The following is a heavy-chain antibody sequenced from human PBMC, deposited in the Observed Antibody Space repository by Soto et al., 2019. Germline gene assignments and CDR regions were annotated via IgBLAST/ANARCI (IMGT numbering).Heavy chain of an antibody. V-gene: IGHV1-69*01. D-gene: IGHD3-9*01. CDR1: GGTFSSYA. Sequence: KVSCKASGGTFSSYAISWVRQAPGQGLEWMGGIIPIFGTANYAQKFQGRVTITADESTSTAYMELSSLRSEDTAVYYCARDQDILTGPGAFDIWGQGTMVTVSS. CDR3: ARDQDILTGPGAFDI. J-gene: IGHJ3*02. CDR2: IIPIFGTA.